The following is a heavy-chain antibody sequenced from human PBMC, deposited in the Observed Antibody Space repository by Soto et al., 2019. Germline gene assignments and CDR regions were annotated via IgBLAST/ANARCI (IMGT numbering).Heavy chain of an antibody. D-gene: IGHD2-15*01. CDR2: LSGGGGST. V-gene: IGHV3-23*01. Sequence: GGSLRLSCAASGFTFSSYAMSWVRQAPGKGLEWVSALSGGGGSTYYADSVKGRFTISRDNSKNTLYLQMNNLRAEDTAVYYVSTSGGSGNDAFEIWGQGTMVPVS. CDR1: GFTFSSYA. CDR3: STSGGSGNDAFEI. J-gene: IGHJ3*02.